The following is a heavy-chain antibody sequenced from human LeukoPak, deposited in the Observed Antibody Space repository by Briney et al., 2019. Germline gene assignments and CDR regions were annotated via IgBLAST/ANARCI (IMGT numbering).Heavy chain of an antibody. V-gene: IGHV4-39*01. CDR3: ASPRD. CDR2: IYYSGST. Sequence: SETLSLTCTVSGGSISSSSYYWGWIRQPPGKGLEWIGSIYYSGSTYYNPSLKSRVTISVDTSKNQFSLKLSAVTAADTAVYYCASPRDWGQGTLVTVSS. CDR1: GGSISSSSYY. J-gene: IGHJ4*02.